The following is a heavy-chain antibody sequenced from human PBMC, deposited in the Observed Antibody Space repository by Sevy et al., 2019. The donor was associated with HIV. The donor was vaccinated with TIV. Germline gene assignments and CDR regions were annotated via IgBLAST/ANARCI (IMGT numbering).Heavy chain of an antibody. V-gene: IGHV2-5*01. D-gene: IGHD5-12*01. J-gene: IGHJ4*02. CDR3: AHKSGYDFGFDY. CDR1: GLSLSTSGVS. Sequence: SGPTLVKPTQTLTLTCTFSGLSLSTSGVSVGWIRQPPGKALEWLALIYWNGDKRYSPSLNNRVTISKGTSKNQVVLTMTNMDPVDTATYYCAHKSGYDFGFDYWGQGTLVTVSS. CDR2: IYWNGDK.